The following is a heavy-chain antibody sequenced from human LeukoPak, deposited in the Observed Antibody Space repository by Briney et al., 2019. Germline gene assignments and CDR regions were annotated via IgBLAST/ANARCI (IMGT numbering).Heavy chain of an antibody. D-gene: IGHD5-24*01. CDR3: ACSRDLYSPLDY. J-gene: IGHJ4*02. CDR2: IYHSGTT. Sequence: SQTLSLTCTVSGGSISSGYFWGWIRQPPGKGLEWIGSIYHSGTTYYNPSLKSRITISVDTSKNQFSLKLNSVTAADTALYYCACSRDLYSPLDYWGQGTLVTVSS. V-gene: IGHV4-38-2*02. CDR1: GGSISSGYF.